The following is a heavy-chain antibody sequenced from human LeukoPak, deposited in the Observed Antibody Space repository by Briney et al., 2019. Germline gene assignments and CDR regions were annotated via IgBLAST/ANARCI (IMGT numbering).Heavy chain of an antibody. J-gene: IGHJ6*02. V-gene: IGHV1-18*01. Sequence: GASVKVSCKASGYTFTSYGISWVRQAPGQGLEWMGWISAYNGNTNYAQKLQGRVTMTTDTSTSTAHMELRSLRSDDTAVYYCARSDLYCSSTSCYYSAGYYGMDVWGQGTTVTVSS. D-gene: IGHD2-2*01. CDR3: ARSDLYCSSTSCYYSAGYYGMDV. CDR1: GYTFTSYG. CDR2: ISAYNGNT.